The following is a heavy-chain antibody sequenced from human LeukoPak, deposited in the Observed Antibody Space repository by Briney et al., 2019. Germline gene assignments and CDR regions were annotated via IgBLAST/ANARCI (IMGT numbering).Heavy chain of an antibody. J-gene: IGHJ5*02. D-gene: IGHD6-25*01. CDR1: GGTFSSYA. CDR3: ARPQPYSSGNNWFDP. V-gene: IGHV1-69*04. Sequence: GASVKVSCKASGGTFSSYAISWVRQAPGQGLEWMGRIIPIFGIANYAQKFQGRVTITADKSTSTAYMELSSLRSEDTAVYYCARPQPYSSGNNWFDPWGQGTLVTVSS. CDR2: IIPIFGIA.